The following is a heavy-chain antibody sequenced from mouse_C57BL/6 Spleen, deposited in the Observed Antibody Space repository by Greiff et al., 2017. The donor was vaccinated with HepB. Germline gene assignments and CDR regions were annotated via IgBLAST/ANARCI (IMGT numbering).Heavy chain of an antibody. J-gene: IGHJ3*01. CDR2: INPYNGGT. CDR3: AREGGGFAY. Sequence: EVQLQQSGPVLVKPGASVKMSCKASGYTFTDYYMNWVKQSHGKSLEWIGVINPYNGGTSYNQKFKGKATLTVDKSSSTAYMEHNSLTSEDSAVYYCAREGGGFAYWGQGTLVTVSA. CDR1: GYTFTDYY. V-gene: IGHV1-19*01.